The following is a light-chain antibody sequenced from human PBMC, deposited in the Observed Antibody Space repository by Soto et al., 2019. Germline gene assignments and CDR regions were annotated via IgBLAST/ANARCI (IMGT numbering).Light chain of an antibody. CDR3: SSYAGSNNVL. CDR1: SSDVGGYNY. V-gene: IGLV2-8*01. CDR2: GVN. Sequence: QSALTQPPSASGSPGQSVTISCTGTSSDVGGYNYVSWYQQHPGKAPKVMIYGVNKRPSGVPDRFSGSKSGDTASLTVSGLQAEDEADYYCSSYAGSNNVLFGGGTKLTVL. J-gene: IGLJ2*01.